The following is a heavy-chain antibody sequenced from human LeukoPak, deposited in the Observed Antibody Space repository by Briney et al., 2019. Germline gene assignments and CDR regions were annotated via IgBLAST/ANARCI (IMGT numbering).Heavy chain of an antibody. CDR1: GFTFSNYA. Sequence: GGSLRLSCAASGFTFSNYAMTWVRQAPGKGLEWVSAISVINGTYYADSVKGRFTISRDNSKNTLYLQMNSLRAEDTAVYYCARSDVVVVPAAAYYYYGMDVWGQGTTVTVSS. CDR2: ISVINGT. D-gene: IGHD2-2*01. CDR3: ARSDVVVVPAAAYYYYGMDV. V-gene: IGHV3-23*01. J-gene: IGHJ6*02.